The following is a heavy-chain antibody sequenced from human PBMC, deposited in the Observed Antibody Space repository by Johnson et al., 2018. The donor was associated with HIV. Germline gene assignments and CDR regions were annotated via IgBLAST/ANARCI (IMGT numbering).Heavy chain of an antibody. Sequence: VQLVESGGGLVQPGGSLRLSCAASGFTFSSYAMHWVRQAPGKGLEYVSAISSNGGSTYYANSVKGRFTISRDNSKNTLYLQMNILTAEDTAVYYCARAPEVRGIDAFDIWGQGTMVTVSS. V-gene: IGHV3-64*01. J-gene: IGHJ3*02. CDR2: ISSNGGST. D-gene: IGHD3-10*01. CDR1: GFTFSSYA. CDR3: ARAPEVRGIDAFDI.